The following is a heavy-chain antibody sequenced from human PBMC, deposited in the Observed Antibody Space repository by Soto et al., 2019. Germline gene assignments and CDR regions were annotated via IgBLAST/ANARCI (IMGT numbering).Heavy chain of an antibody. V-gene: IGHV1-69*01. CDR1: ADTFSSYA. CDR2: IIPFFNTP. CDR3: AAESEDGGNPLAFLY. Sequence: QVQLVQAGGEVKRPGSSVRVSCKASADTFSSYAISWVRQAPGQGLDWMGGIIPFFNTPNYAQKFQGRVTITADESTSTAYMDLSSLRSEDTATYYCAAESEDGGNPLAFLYWGQGTLVTVSS. J-gene: IGHJ4*02. D-gene: IGHD1-26*01.